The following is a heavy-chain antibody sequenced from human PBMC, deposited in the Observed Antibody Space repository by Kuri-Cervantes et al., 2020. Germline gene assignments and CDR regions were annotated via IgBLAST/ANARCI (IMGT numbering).Heavy chain of an antibody. CDR3: ARVVTPYYYYGMDV. V-gene: IGHV4-59*01. Sequence: SETLSLTCTVSGGSITSYYWSWIRQSPGKGLEWMGYIYYSGSTKYNPSLKSRVTISVDMSKKQFSLKLSSVTAADTAVYYCARVVTPYYYYGMDVWGQGTTVTVSS. D-gene: IGHD5-18*01. CDR1: GGSITSYY. CDR2: IYYSGST. J-gene: IGHJ6*02.